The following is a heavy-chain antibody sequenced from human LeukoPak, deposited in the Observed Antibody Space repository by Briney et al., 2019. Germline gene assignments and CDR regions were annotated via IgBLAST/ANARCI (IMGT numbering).Heavy chain of an antibody. V-gene: IGHV3-9*01. J-gene: IGHJ4*02. CDR2: ISWNSGSI. D-gene: IGHD3-22*01. CDR3: AKDSHYYDSSGPFDY. Sequence: GRSLRLSCAASGFTFDDYAMHWVRQAPGKGLEWVSGISWNSGSIGYADSVKGRFTISRDNAKNSLYLQMNSLRAEDTALYYCAKDSHYYDSSGPFDYWGQGTLVTVSS. CDR1: GFTFDDYA.